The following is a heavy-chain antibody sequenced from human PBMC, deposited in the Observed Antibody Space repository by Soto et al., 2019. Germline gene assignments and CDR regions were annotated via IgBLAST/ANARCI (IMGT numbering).Heavy chain of an antibody. D-gene: IGHD2-2*03. CDR3: ARGGYFGTSGMDV. CDR1: GFTFGSYA. V-gene: IGHV3-30-3*01. J-gene: IGHJ6*02. CDR2: ISYDGSNK. Sequence: GGSLRLSCAASGFTFGSYAMHWVRQAPGKGLEWVAVISYDGSNKYYADSVKGRFTISRDNSKSTLYLQMNSLRAEDTAVYYCARGGYFGTSGMDVWGQGTTVTVSS.